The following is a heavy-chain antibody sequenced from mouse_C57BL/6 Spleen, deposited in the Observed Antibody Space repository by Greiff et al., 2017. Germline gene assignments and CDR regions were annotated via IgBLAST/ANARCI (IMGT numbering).Heavy chain of an antibody. V-gene: IGHV5-6*01. J-gene: IGHJ1*03. CDR3: ARPSGSSYWYFDV. D-gene: IGHD1-1*01. CDR1: GFTFSSYG. Sequence: EVQVVESGGDLVKPGGSLKLSCAASGFTFSSYGMSWVRQTPDKRLEWVATISSGGSYTYYPDSVKGRFTISRDNAKNTLYLQMSSLKSEDTAMYYCARPSGSSYWYFDVWGTGTTGTVSS. CDR2: ISSGGSYT.